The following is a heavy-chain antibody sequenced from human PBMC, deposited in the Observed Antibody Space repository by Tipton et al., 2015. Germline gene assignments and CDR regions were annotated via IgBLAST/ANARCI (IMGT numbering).Heavy chain of an antibody. Sequence: QLVQSGAEVKKPGASLTVSCKSSGYTFSNYGIGWVRQAPGQGLEWMGIVNPSDGSTTYAQRFQGRVTMTRDTSTTTVYMELSSLTSDGTAVYFCARAYGGSRRYFDYWGQGTLITVSS. D-gene: IGHD4-23*01. V-gene: IGHV1-46*01. J-gene: IGHJ4*02. CDR2: VNPSDGST. CDR1: GYTFSNYG. CDR3: ARAYGGSRRYFDY.